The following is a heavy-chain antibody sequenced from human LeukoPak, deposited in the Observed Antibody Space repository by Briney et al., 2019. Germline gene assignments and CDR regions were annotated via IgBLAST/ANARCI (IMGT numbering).Heavy chain of an antibody. D-gene: IGHD3-16*01. CDR3: AGAYSAGWFTY. J-gene: IGHJ4*02. V-gene: IGHV3-33*01. CDR1: GFAFNTYG. Sequence: GGSLRLSCVASGFAFNTYGMHWVRQAPGKGLEWVAVIWYDGSKKFYADSVNGRFTISRDDSKNTLYLQMSGLRANDTAVYYCAGAYSAGWFTYWGQGTPVTVSS. CDR2: IWYDGSKK.